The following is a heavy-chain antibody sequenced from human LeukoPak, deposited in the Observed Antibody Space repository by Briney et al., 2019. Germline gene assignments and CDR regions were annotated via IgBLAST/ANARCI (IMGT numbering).Heavy chain of an antibody. CDR3: AKVSSYYGSGSWNWFDP. Sequence: GGSLRLSCAASGFTFSSYGMSWVRQAPGKGLEWVSAISGSGGSTYYADSVKGRFTISRDNSKNTLYLQMNSLRAEDTAVYYCAKVSSYYGSGSWNWFDPWGQGTLVTVSS. CDR2: ISGSGGST. CDR1: GFTFSSYG. V-gene: IGHV3-23*01. D-gene: IGHD3-10*01. J-gene: IGHJ5*02.